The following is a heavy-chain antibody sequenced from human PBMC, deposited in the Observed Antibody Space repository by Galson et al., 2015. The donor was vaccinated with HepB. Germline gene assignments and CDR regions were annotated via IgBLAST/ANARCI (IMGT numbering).Heavy chain of an antibody. CDR3: ARDERTVTYYFDY. CDR2: ISYDGSNK. V-gene: IGHV3-30-3*01. Sequence: SLRLSCAASGFTFSSYAMHWVRQAPGKGLEWVAVISYDGSNKYYADSVKGRFTISRDNSKNTLYLQMNSLRAEDTAVYYCARDERTVTYYFDYWGQGTLVTVSS. D-gene: IGHD4-11*01. CDR1: GFTFSSYA. J-gene: IGHJ4*02.